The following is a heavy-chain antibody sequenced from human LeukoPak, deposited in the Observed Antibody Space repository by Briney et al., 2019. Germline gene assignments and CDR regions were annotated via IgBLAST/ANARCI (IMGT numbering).Heavy chain of an antibody. CDR1: GFTFNSYN. D-gene: IGHD2-21*02. V-gene: IGHV3-21*01. CDR3: ARRSYCGGDCYGSDAFDI. J-gene: IGHJ3*02. Sequence: GGSLRLSCAASGFTFNSYNMNWVRQAPGKGLEWVSSISSSSTYLDYADSLKGRLTISRDNAKNSLYLQMNSLRAEDTAVYYCARRSYCGGDCYGSDAFDIWGQGTMVTVSS. CDR2: ISSSSTYL.